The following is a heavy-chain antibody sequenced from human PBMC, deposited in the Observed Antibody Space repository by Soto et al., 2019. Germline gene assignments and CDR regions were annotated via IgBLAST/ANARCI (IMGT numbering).Heavy chain of an antibody. J-gene: IGHJ5*02. D-gene: IGHD2-2*02. CDR3: ARDFVPPTDCSSTSCYTAGWFDP. V-gene: IGHV3-11*06. Sequence: LSLTCTVSGGSISSYYWNWIRQPAGKGLEWVSYISSSSSYTNYADSVKGRFTISRDNAKNSLYLQMNSLRAEDTAVYYCARDFVPPTDCSSTSCYTAGWFDPWGQGTLVTVS. CDR2: ISSSSSYT. CDR1: GGSISSYY.